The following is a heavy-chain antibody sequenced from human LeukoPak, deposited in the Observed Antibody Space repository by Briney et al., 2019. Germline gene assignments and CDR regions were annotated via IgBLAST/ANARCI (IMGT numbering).Heavy chain of an antibody. CDR2: IYHSGST. J-gene: IGHJ4*02. V-gene: IGHV4-38-2*02. Sequence: SETLSLTCTVSGYSISSGYYWGWIRQPPGQGLEWIGSIYHSGSTYYNPSLKSRVTISVDTSKNQFSLKLSSVTAADTAVYYCARERREQLLPPYTRLVNYLDYWGQGTLVTVSS. CDR3: ARERREQLLPPYTRLVNYLDY. CDR1: GYSISSGYY. D-gene: IGHD2-15*01.